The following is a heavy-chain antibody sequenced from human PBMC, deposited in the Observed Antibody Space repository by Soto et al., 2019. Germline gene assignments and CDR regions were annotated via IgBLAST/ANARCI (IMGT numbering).Heavy chain of an antibody. Sequence: SETLSLTCTVSGGSMSSYYWSWIRKPPGKGLEWIGYIYYSGSTNYNPSLKSRVTISVDTSKNQFSLKLTSVTAVDTAVYYCARASMTTIAMDVWGRGTTVTVSS. J-gene: IGHJ6*02. D-gene: IGHD4-17*01. CDR1: GGSMSSYY. CDR3: ARASMTTIAMDV. V-gene: IGHV4-59*01. CDR2: IYYSGST.